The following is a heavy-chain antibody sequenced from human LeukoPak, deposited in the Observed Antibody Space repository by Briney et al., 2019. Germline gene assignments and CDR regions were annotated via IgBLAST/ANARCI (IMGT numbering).Heavy chain of an antibody. D-gene: IGHD3-10*01. J-gene: IGHJ6*03. CDR2: IRYDGSNK. Sequence: SGGSLRLSCAASGFTFSSYGMHWVRQAPGKGLEWVAFIRYDGSNKYYADSVKGRFTISRDNSKNTLYLQVNSLRAEDTAVYYCAKGLWFGTYYYYYMDVWGKGTTVTISS. V-gene: IGHV3-30*02. CDR3: AKGLWFGTYYYYYMDV. CDR1: GFTFSSYG.